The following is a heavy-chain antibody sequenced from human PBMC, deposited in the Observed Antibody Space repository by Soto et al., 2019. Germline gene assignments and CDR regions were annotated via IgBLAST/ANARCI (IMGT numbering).Heavy chain of an antibody. CDR3: AREGTGGLVADAYYFDY. J-gene: IGHJ4*02. V-gene: IGHV1-69*01. CDR1: GGTFSSYA. CDR2: IIPIFGTA. D-gene: IGHD2-15*01. Sequence: QVQLVQSGAEVKKPGSSVKVSCKASGGTFSSYAISWVRQAPGQGLEWMGGIIPIFGTANYAQKFQGRVTITADESTSTAYMELSSLRSEDTAVYYCAREGTGGLVADAYYFDYWGQGTLVTVSS.